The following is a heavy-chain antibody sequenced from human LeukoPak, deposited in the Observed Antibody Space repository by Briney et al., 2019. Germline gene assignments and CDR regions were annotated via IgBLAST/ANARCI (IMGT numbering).Heavy chain of an antibody. Sequence: PSETLSLTCAVYGGSFSGYYWSWIRQAPGKGLEWIGSTHYTEGSTFNPSLRSRVTFSTDTSKNQFFLQLTSVTAADTAIYYCARRYQYDKSGHYYDDFWGQGTLVTVSS. CDR2: THYTEGS. CDR1: GGSFSGYY. J-gene: IGHJ4*02. V-gene: IGHV4-59*08. CDR3: ARRYQYDKSGHYYDDF. D-gene: IGHD3-22*01.